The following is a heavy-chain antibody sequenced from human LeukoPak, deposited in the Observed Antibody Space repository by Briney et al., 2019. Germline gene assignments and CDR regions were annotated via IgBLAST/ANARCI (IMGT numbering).Heavy chain of an antibody. CDR3: ARRAYYDFWSGPLYYFDY. Sequence: GESLKISCKGSGYSFTSYWIGWVRQMPGKGLEWMGIIYPGDSDTRYTPSFQGQVTISADKSISTAYLQWSSLEASDTAMYYCARRAYYDFWSGPLYYFDYWGQGTLVTVSS. CDR1: GYSFTSYW. D-gene: IGHD3-3*01. V-gene: IGHV5-51*01. J-gene: IGHJ4*02. CDR2: IYPGDSDT.